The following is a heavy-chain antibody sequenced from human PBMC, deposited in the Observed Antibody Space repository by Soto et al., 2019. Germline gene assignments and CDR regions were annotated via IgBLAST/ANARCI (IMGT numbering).Heavy chain of an antibody. J-gene: IGHJ5*02. D-gene: IGHD2-15*01. CDR1: GFTFSSYA. Sequence: PGGSLRLSCAASGFTFSSYAMHWVRQAPGKGLEWVAVISYDGSNKYYADSVKGRFTISRDNSKNTLYLQMNSLRAEDTAVYYCARDISIVVVVAATQINWFDPWGQGTLVTVSS. CDR3: ARDISIVVVVAATQINWFDP. V-gene: IGHV3-30-3*01. CDR2: ISYDGSNK.